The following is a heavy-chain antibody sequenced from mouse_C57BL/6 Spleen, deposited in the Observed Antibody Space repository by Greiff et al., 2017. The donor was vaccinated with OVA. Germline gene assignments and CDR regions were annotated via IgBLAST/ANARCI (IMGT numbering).Heavy chain of an antibody. J-gene: IGHJ2*01. CDR2: IYPGDGDT. V-gene: IGHV1-82*01. D-gene: IGHD1-1*02. CDR1: GYAFSSSW. Sequence: QVQLQQSGPELVKPGASVKISCKASGYAFSSSWMNWVQQRPGTGLEWLGRIYPGDGDTNYNGKFKGKATLTADKSSSTAYMPLSSLTSEDSAVYFCARSGYGLYFDDWGQGTTRTVSS. CDR3: ARSGYGLYFDD.